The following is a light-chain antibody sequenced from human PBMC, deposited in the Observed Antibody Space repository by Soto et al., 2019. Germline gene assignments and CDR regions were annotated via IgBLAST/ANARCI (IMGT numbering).Light chain of an antibody. CDR1: SSDVGGYNY. CDR3: CSYAGSYTL. CDR2: DVS. V-gene: IGLV2-11*01. J-gene: IGLJ2*01. Sequence: QSVLTQPRSVSGSPGQSVTISCTGTSSDVGGYNYVSLYQQHPGKAPKLMIYDVSKRPSGVPDRFSGSKSGNTASLTISGLQAEDEADYYCCSYAGSYTLFGGGTKLTVL.